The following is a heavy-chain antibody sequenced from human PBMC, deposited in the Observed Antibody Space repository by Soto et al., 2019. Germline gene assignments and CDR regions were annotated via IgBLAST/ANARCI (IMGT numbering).Heavy chain of an antibody. J-gene: IGHJ4*02. CDR1: GFTLGDYA. V-gene: IGHV3-49*04. Sequence: GGSLRLSCTGSGFTLGDYARTWVRQATGEGLEWVGFIRSKTYGGTTEYATSVRGRFTISRDDSKSIAYLQMSSLKTDDTAVYYCTRDGDYLRSGTDGYFDYWGQGSPVTVSS. D-gene: IGHD3-10*01. CDR2: IRSKTYGGTT. CDR3: TRDGDYLRSGTDGYFDY.